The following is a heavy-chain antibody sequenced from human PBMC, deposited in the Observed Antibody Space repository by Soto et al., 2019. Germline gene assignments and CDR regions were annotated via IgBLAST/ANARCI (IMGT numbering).Heavy chain of an antibody. CDR3: SRKHRFKWNYPWFDP. D-gene: IGHD1-7*01. Sequence: PGWSLRLSCAASGITFSSYAMTWVRQAPGKGLEWVSGISGSGSSTYYADSVKGRFIISRDNSKNTLYLQMNSLRAEDTAIYYCSRKHRFKWNYPWFDPCRQVPLVTVSP. J-gene: IGHJ5*02. CDR1: GITFSSYA. CDR2: ISGSGSST. V-gene: IGHV3-23*01.